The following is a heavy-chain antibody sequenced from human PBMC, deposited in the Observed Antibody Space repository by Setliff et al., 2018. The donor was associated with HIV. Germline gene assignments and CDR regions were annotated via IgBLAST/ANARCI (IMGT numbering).Heavy chain of an antibody. CDR2: IFYSGTT. J-gene: IGHJ4*02. Sequence: SETLSLTCTVSGDSLSSSSYYWGWIRQPPGKGLEWIGSIFYSGTTYYNPSLESRVTISVDTSKNQFSLKLSSATATDTAVYYCARHGLRFLACFDYGGQGALVTVSS. CDR1: GDSLSSSSYY. D-gene: IGHD3-3*01. V-gene: IGHV4-39*01. CDR3: ARHGLRFLACFDY.